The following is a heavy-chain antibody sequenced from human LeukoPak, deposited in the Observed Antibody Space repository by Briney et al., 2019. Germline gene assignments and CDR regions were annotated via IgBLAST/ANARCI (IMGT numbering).Heavy chain of an antibody. CDR3: ARGYCSGGSCYPVWLDP. D-gene: IGHD2-15*01. J-gene: IGHJ5*02. CDR2: IYTGGST. CDR1: GFTVSTSY. V-gene: IGHV3-53*01. Sequence: GGSLRLSCAASGFTVSTSYMSWVRLAPGKGLEWASVIYTGGSTYYAGSVKGRFTISRDNSKNTLYLQMNSLRAEDTAVYYCARGYCSGGSCYPVWLDPWGQGTLVTVSS.